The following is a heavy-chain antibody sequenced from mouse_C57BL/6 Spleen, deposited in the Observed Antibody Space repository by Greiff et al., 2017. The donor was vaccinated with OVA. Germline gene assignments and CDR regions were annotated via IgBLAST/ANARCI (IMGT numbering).Heavy chain of an antibody. CDR2: INPSTGGT. V-gene: IGHV1-42*01. CDR3: ARTGKGDFDY. CDR1: GYSFTGYY. J-gene: IGHJ2*01. D-gene: IGHD4-1*01. Sequence: VQLQPSGPELVKPGASVKISCKASGYSFTGYYMNWVKLSPEKSLEWIGEINPSTGGTTYNQKFKAQATLTVDKSSSTAYMQLKRLTSEDSAVYYCARTGKGDFDYWGQGTTLTVAS.